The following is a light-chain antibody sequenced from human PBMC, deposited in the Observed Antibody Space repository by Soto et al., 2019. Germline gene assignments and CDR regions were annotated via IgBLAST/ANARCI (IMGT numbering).Light chain of an antibody. CDR1: SGCSVGDFC. V-gene: IGLV5-52*01. J-gene: IGLJ3*02. CDR3: GTWSSSSKTQV. Sequence: QSVLTQPSSHSASSGASVRLTCMRSSGCSVGDFCIRWYQQQPGNPPRYLLYYHSESNKGQVSAVPSRFSGSNDASANAGILRISGLQPEDEAEYYCGTWSSSSKTQVFGRGTKLTVL. CDR2: YHSESNK.